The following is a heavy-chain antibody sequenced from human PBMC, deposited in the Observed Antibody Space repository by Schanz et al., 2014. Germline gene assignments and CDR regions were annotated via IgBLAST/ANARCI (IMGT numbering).Heavy chain of an antibody. J-gene: IGHJ4*02. CDR2: IYIGGNT. CDR3: AKIERNED. CDR1: GFTFSIYA. D-gene: IGHD1-1*01. V-gene: IGHV3-66*01. Sequence: VHLLESGGGLVEPGGSLRLSCAASGFTFSIYAMHWVRQAPGKGLEWVSFIYIGGNTYYADSVKGRFTISRDNSKNTVYIQMNSLRAEDTAVYFCAKIERNEDWGQGTLVTVSS.